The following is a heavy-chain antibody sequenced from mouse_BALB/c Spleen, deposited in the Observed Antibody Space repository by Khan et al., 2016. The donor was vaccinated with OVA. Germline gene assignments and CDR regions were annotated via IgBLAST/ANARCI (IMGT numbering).Heavy chain of an antibody. CDR3: ARQPYYHYYIMDN. Sequence: QVQLKESGPGLVAPSQSLSITCTISGFSLTNYGVHWVRQPPGKGLEWLVVIWSDGSTAYNSALNSRLSISTDNSKSQVFLKMNSLQTDDTAMYYCARQPYYHYYIMDNWGQGTSVTVSS. V-gene: IGHV2-6-1*01. J-gene: IGHJ4*01. D-gene: IGHD2-10*01. CDR1: GFSLTNYG. CDR2: IWSDGST.